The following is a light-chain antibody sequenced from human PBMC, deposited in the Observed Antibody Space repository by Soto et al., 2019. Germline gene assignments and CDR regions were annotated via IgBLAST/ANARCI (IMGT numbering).Light chain of an antibody. CDR2: DVT. Sequence: QSALTQPASVSGSPGQSITISCTGTNSDVGLYNYVSWYQQHPGKAPKLMIYDVTNRPSGVSNRFSGSKSGNTASLTISGLQAEDEATYYCSSYASSNTLVFGGGTKLTVL. CDR3: SSYASSNTLV. J-gene: IGLJ2*01. V-gene: IGLV2-14*03. CDR1: NSDVGLYNY.